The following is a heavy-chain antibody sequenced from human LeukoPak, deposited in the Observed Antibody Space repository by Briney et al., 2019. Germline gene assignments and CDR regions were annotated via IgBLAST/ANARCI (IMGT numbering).Heavy chain of an antibody. D-gene: IGHD3-10*01. CDR2: IYYSGST. CDR1: GGSISSGGYY. J-gene: IGHJ6*04. V-gene: IGHV4-31*03. CDR3: ARVLWFGEDEYGMDV. Sequence: PSETLSLTCTVSGGSISSGGYYWSWIRQHPGKRLEWIGYIYYSGSTYYNPSLKSRVTISVDTSKNQFSLKLSSVTAADTAVYYCARVLWFGEDEYGMDVWGKGTTVTVSS.